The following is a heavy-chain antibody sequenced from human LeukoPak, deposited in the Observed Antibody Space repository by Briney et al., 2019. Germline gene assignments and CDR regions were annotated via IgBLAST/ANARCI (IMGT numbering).Heavy chain of an antibody. CDR3: ARGIAAAGTFDY. V-gene: IGHV1-69*06. Sequence: SVKVSCKASGGTFSSYAISWVRQAPGQGLEWMGGIIPIFGTANYAQKFQGRVTITADKSTSTAYMELSSLRSEDTAVYYCARGIAAAGTFDYWGRGTLVTVSS. J-gene: IGHJ4*02. D-gene: IGHD6-13*01. CDR2: IIPIFGTA. CDR1: GGTFSSYA.